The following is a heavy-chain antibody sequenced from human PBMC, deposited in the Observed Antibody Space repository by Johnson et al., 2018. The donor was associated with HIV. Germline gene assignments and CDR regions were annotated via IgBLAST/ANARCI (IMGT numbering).Heavy chain of an antibody. CDR2: IKSKTDGGTT. Sequence: VQLVESGGVVVQPGGSLRLSCVASGFTFSSAWMSWVRQAPGKGLYWVGRIKSKTDGGTTDYAAPVKGRFTISRDDSKNTLYLQMNSLRAEDTAVYYCAREATVTLLHQWAFDIWGQGTMVIVSS. J-gene: IGHJ3*02. CDR3: AREATVTLLHQWAFDI. D-gene: IGHD4-17*01. V-gene: IGHV3-15*01. CDR1: GFTFSSAW.